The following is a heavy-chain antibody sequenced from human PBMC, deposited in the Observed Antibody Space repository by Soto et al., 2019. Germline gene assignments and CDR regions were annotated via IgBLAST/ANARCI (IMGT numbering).Heavy chain of an antibody. Sequence: EVQVVESGGGLVQPGRSLRLSCAASAFTFGDYAMHWVRQAPGKGLEWVSGITWYSGSIGYADSVEGRLTISRDNAKNSLYLQMNSPGAEDTALYYCAINDRYFDLWGRGTLVTVSS. CDR3: AINDRYFDL. J-gene: IGHJ2*01. CDR2: ITWYSGSI. CDR1: AFTFGDYA. D-gene: IGHD3-9*01. V-gene: IGHV3-9*01.